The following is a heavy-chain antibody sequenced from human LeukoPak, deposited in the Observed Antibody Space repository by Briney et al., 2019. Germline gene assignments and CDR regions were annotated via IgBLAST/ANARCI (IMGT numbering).Heavy chain of an antibody. D-gene: IGHD5-18*01. V-gene: IGHV3-48*03. CDR1: GFTFSNYE. J-gene: IGHJ4*02. CDR3: ARVRSGYSHENYFDY. Sequence: GGSLRLSCAASGFTFSNYEMNWVRQAPGKGLEWVSYISGSGSTIYYADSVKGRFTISRDNARDSLYLQMNSLRAEDTAVYYCARVRSGYSHENYFDYWGQGTLVTVSS. CDR2: ISGSGSTI.